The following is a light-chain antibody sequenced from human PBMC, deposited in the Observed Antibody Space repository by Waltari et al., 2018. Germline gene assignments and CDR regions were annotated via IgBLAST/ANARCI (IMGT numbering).Light chain of an antibody. CDR2: RDS. CDR3: QSADTRSSFWV. CDR1: ALANEY. V-gene: IGLV3-25*03. Sequence: SYELTLPTSVSVSPGQTARITCSGSALANEYAFWYQQKPGQAPVLVIYRDSERPSGIPERFSGSNSGTTVTLTISGVQAEDEADYYCQSADTRSSFWVFGGGTKLTVV. J-gene: IGLJ3*02.